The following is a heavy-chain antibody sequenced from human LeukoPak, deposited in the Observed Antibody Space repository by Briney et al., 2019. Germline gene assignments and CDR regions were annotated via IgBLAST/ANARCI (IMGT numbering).Heavy chain of an antibody. Sequence: PGGSLRLSCAASGFTYSSYGMHWVRQAPGKGLEWVAVISYDGSNKYYADSVKGRFTISRDNSKNTLYLQMNSLRAEDTAVYYCAKYGYCSSTSCQYYFDYWGQGTLVTVSS. CDR3: AKYGYCSSTSCQYYFDY. V-gene: IGHV3-30*18. CDR2: ISYDGSNK. J-gene: IGHJ4*02. CDR1: GFTYSSYG. D-gene: IGHD2-2*03.